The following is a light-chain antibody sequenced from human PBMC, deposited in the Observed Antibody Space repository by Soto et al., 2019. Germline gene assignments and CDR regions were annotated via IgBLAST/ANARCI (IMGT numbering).Light chain of an antibody. Sequence: QSALTQPPSASGSPGQSVTISCTGTSSDVGGYDYVSWYQQHPGQAPKLMIFEVSKRPSGVPDRFSGSKSGNTASLTVAGLQAEDEVDYYCSSYAGSNILVFVGVTKLTVL. CDR3: SSYAGSNILV. CDR2: EVS. J-gene: IGLJ2*01. CDR1: SSDVGGYDY. V-gene: IGLV2-8*01.